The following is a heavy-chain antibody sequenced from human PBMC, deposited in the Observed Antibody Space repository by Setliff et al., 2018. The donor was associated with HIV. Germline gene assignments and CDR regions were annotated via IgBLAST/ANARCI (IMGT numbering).Heavy chain of an antibody. CDR3: ARAVIRREDRGMWTKLWSAPNHMDV. V-gene: IGHV4-59*01. CDR1: GGSISNYY. Sequence: SETLSLTCSISGGSISNYYRVWIRQSPGKGLEWIGHIHYGGGTYYNPSLESRVSISRDTSKNQFSLNLRDVTAGDTALYYCARAVIRREDRGMWTKLWSAPNHMDVWGKGITVTVSS. CDR2: IHYGGGT. J-gene: IGHJ6*03. D-gene: IGHD3-10*01.